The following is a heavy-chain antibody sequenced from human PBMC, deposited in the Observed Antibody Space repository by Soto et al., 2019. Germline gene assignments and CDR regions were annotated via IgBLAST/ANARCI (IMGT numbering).Heavy chain of an antibody. CDR3: AKDRGGGPDY. CDR1: GFTFSSYG. D-gene: IGHD3-16*01. V-gene: IGHV3-30*18. CDR2: ISYDGSNK. Sequence: QVQLVESGGGVVQPGRSLRLSCAASGFTFSSYGMHWVRQAPGKGLEWVAVISYDGSNKYYADSVKGRFTISRDNSKNTLYLQMNSLRAEDTAVYYCAKDRGGGPDYWGQGTLVTVSS. J-gene: IGHJ4*02.